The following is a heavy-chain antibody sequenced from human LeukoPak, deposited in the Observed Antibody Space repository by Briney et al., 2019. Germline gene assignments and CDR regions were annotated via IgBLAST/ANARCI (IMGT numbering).Heavy chain of an antibody. CDR2: IIPIFGTA. V-gene: IGHV1-69*13. Sequence: ASVKVSCKASGGTFSSYAISWVRQAPGQGLEWMGGIIPIFGTANYAQKFQGRVTITADESTSTAYMELSSLRSEDTAVYYCATTSGGRGVPVAAFYYMDVWGKGTTVTVSS. CDR3: ATTSGGRGVPVAAFYYMDV. CDR1: GGTFSSYA. J-gene: IGHJ6*03. D-gene: IGHD6-13*01.